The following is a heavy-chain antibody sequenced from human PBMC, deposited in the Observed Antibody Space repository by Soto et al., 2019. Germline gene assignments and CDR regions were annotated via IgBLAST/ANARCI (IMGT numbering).Heavy chain of an antibody. V-gene: IGHV4-59*08. Sequence: SETLSLTCTVSGGSIRGYYWSWIRQPPGKGLEWIGYIYYSGSTSYNPSLKSRVTISVDTSKNQFSLKLSSVTAADTAVYYCAKHAAFCRGGTCYFDYWGQGTLVTVSS. D-gene: IGHD2-15*01. CDR3: AKHAAFCRGGTCYFDY. CDR2: IYYSGST. CDR1: GGSIRGYY. J-gene: IGHJ4*02.